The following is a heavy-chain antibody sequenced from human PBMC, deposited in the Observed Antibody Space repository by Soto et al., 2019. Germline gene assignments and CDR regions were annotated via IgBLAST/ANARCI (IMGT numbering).Heavy chain of an antibody. J-gene: IGHJ4*02. CDR2: INNSGGGT. D-gene: IGHD5-18*01. CDR3: AKDLDTTVFNFDY. V-gene: IGHV3-23*01. Sequence: PGGSLRLSCSASGFIFNSYAMHWVRQAPGEGQGLRSGKGLEWVSTINNSGGGTYSPDSMKGRFTISRDNSKNTVYLQINSLRAEDTAIYYCAKDLDTTVFNFDYWGQGTLITVSS. CDR1: GFIFNSYA.